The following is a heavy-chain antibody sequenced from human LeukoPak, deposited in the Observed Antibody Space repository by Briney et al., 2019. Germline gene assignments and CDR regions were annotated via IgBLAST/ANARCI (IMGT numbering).Heavy chain of an antibody. J-gene: IGHJ4*02. CDR1: GLTFSNHF. CDR3: VKDLTGTWSFDY. Sequence: GGSLRLSCSTSGLTFSNHFMHWVRQAPGKGLEYVSSIGPNGASTLYVDSVKGRFTISRDNSKNALYLQLTSLRLEDTALYYCVKDLTGTWSFDYWGQGTLVTVSS. D-gene: IGHD3-9*01. V-gene: IGHV3-64D*06. CDR2: IGPNGAST.